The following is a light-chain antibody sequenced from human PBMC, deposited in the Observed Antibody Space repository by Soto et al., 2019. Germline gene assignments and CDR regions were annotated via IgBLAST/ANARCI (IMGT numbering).Light chain of an antibody. CDR2: KDS. V-gene: IGLV3-25*03. J-gene: IGLJ2*01. Sequence: SYELTQAPSVSVSPGQTARITCSGEVSPKQFAYWYQQKPGQAPVMVIRKDSERPSGIPERFSGSSSGTTVTLTISGVQAEDEADYYCQSSDSSGTYPIFGGGTKLTVL. CDR3: QSSDSSGTYPI. CDR1: VSPKQF.